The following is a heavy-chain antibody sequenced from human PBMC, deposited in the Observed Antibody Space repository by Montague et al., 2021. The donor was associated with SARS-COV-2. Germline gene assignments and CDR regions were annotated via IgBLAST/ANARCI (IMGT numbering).Heavy chain of an antibody. V-gene: IGHV4-39*01. Sequence: SETLSLTCLVSGDSVSSDSYFWAWTRQSPGKGLEWIGSLFHRGDTYHNPSLKDRLIMSVDTSNNRFSLKLSSVSAADTAVYYCASLRVRYLVLTGYSGHFGVWGQGSLITVSS. CDR1: GDSVSSDSYF. D-gene: IGHD3-9*01. CDR3: ASLRVRYLVLTGYSGHFGV. J-gene: IGHJ4*02. CDR2: LFHRGDT.